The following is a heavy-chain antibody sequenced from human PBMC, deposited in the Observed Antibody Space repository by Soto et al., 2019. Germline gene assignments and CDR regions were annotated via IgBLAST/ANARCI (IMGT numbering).Heavy chain of an antibody. CDR2: ISGSGGST. J-gene: IGHJ3*02. Sequence: GGSLRLSCAASGFTFSSYAMNWVRQAPGKGLEWVSAISGSGGSTYYADSVKGRFTISRDSSKNTLYLQMNSLGAEDTAVYYCAKGNSWSPALVLDIWGQGTMVTVSS. D-gene: IGHD1-7*01. CDR1: GFTFSSYA. V-gene: IGHV3-23*01. CDR3: AKGNSWSPALVLDI.